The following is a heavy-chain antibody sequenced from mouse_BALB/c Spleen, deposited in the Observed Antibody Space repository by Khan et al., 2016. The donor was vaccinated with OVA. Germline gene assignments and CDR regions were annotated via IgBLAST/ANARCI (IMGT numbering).Heavy chain of an antibody. CDR2: ISYSGST. D-gene: IGHD1-1*01. J-gene: IGHJ4*01. CDR3: ARGNYYGYAMDY. Sequence: EVQLVESGPGLVKPFQSLSLTCTVTGYSITSNYAWNWIRQFPGNKLEWVGYISYSGSTSYNPSLKSRISITRDTSKHQFFLQLNSVTTEDTATECCARGNYYGYAMDYWGQGTSVTVSS. V-gene: IGHV3-2*02. CDR1: GYSITSNYA.